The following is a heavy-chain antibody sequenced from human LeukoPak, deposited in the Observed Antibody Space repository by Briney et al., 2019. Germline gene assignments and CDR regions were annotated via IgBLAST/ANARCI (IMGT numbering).Heavy chain of an antibody. J-gene: IGHJ4*02. D-gene: IGHD3-10*01. CDR1: GGSISSSSYY. CDR2: IYHSGST. V-gene: IGHV4-39*07. Sequence: SETLSLTCTVSGGSISSSSYYWGWIRQPPGKGLEWIGYIYHSGSTYYNPSLKSRVTISVDRSKNQFSLKLSSVTAADTAVYYCARVGRPGVDYWGQGTLVTVSS. CDR3: ARVGRPGVDY.